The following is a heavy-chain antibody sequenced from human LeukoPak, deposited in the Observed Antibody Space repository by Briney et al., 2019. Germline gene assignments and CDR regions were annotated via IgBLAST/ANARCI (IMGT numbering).Heavy chain of an antibody. J-gene: IGHJ4*02. CDR3: AKIPQLNYDFWIGYYTGGYLDY. V-gene: IGHV1-69*04. Sequence: GASVKVSCKASGGTFSSYAISWVRQAPGQGLEWMGRIIPILGIANYAQKFQGRVTITADKSTSTAYMELSSLRSEDTAVYYCAKIPQLNYDFWIGYYTGGYLDYWGQGTLVTVSS. CDR2: IIPILGIA. CDR1: GGTFSSYA. D-gene: IGHD3-3*01.